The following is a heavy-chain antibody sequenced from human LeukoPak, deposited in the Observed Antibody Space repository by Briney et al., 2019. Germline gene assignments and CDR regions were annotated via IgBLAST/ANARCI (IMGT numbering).Heavy chain of an antibody. CDR3: ARERFLEWFPEYFDY. J-gene: IGHJ4*02. Sequence: TSGGSLRLSCAASGFTFSSYSMNWVRQAPGKGLEWVSSISSSSSYIYYADSVKGRFTISRDNAKNSLYLQMNSLRAEDTAVYYCARERFLEWFPEYFDYWGQGTLVTVSS. D-gene: IGHD3-3*01. CDR1: GFTFSSYS. CDR2: ISSSSSYI. V-gene: IGHV3-21*01.